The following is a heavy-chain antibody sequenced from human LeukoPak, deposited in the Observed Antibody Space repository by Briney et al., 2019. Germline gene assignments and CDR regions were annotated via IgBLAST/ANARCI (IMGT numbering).Heavy chain of an antibody. Sequence: SVNVSCKASVGTYSSYAISWVRQAPRQELEWMGGIIPIFGTANYAQKFQGRVTITTDESTSTAYMELSSLRSEDTAVYYCASPQAYYYDSSGPPSPYYYMDVWGKGTTVTVSS. J-gene: IGHJ6*03. CDR1: VGTYSSYA. CDR3: ASPQAYYYDSSGPPSPYYYMDV. D-gene: IGHD3-22*01. V-gene: IGHV1-69*05. CDR2: IIPIFGTA.